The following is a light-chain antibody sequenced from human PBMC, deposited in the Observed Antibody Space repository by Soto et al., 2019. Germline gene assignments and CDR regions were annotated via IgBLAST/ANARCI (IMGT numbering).Light chain of an antibody. J-gene: IGLJ2*01. Sequence: QSVLTQPASVSGSPGQSITISCTGTSSDVGDYTYVSWYQHHPGKAPKLMIYDVSNRPSGVSNRFSGSKSGNTASLTISGLQAEDEADYYCSSYPTSGTYVVFGGGTKLTVL. CDR2: DVS. CDR1: SSDVGDYTY. V-gene: IGLV2-14*01. CDR3: SSYPTSGTYVV.